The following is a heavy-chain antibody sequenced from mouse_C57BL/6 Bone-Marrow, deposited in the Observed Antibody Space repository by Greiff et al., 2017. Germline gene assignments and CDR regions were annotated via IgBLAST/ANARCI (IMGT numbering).Heavy chain of an antibody. D-gene: IGHD2-3*01. V-gene: IGHV1-64*01. CDR3: ICDGYYRSFFAY. CDR1: GYTFTSYW. J-gene: IGHJ3*01. CDR2: LHPNSGST. Sequence: QVQLQQPGAELVKPGASVKLSCKASGYTFTSYWMHWVKQRPGQGLEWIAMLHPNSGSTNYNEKFKGKATLTVDKASSTDYMQLSSLTSEDSAVYNYICDGYYRSFFAYWGQGTLVTVSA.